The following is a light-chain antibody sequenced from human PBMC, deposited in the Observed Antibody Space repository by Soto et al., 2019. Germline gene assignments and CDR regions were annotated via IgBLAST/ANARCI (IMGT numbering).Light chain of an antibody. Sequence: QSVLTQPPSASGTPGQRVIISCSGSSSNIGSNDVYWYQQFPGAAPKVVIYTNSRRPSGVPDRFSGSKSGTSASLAISGLRSEDEADYYCISYTGSSTSYVFGSGTKLTVL. J-gene: IGLJ1*01. CDR2: TNS. V-gene: IGLV1-47*02. CDR1: SSNIGSND. CDR3: ISYTGSSTSYV.